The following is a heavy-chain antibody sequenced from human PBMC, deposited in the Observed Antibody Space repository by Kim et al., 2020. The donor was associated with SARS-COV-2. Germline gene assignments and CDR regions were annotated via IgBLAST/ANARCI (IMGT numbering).Heavy chain of an antibody. D-gene: IGHD3-3*01. V-gene: IGHV3-74*01. CDR3: TSFFEY. Sequence: GGSLRLSCAASGFTFTNYWIHWVRQIPGKGPEWVSSVGGDGGSRYYADSVKGRFTISRDNANNMVYLQMNSLRVDDTAIYYCTSFFEYWGQGALVTVSS. CDR2: VGGDGGSR. CDR1: GFTFTNYW. J-gene: IGHJ4*02.